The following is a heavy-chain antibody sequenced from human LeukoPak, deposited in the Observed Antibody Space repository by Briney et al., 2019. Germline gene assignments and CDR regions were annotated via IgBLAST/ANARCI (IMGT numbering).Heavy chain of an antibody. J-gene: IGHJ6*03. V-gene: IGHV1-46*01. CDR2: ISPSGGST. CDR1: GYTFTSNY. D-gene: IGHD2-2*01. Sequence: ASVKVSCKAFGYTFTSNYMHWVRQAPGQGPEWMGVISPSGGSTTYAQKFQGRVTLTRDMSTSTDYLELSSLRSEDTAVYYCARVVPAANYYYYMDVWGKGTTVTISS. CDR3: ARVVPAANYYYYMDV.